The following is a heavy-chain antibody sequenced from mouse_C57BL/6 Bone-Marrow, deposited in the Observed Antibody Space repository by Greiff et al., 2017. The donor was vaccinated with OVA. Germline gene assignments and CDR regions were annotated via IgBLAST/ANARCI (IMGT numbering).Heavy chain of an antibody. Sequence: EVMLVESGGGLVKPGGSLKLSCAASGFTFSDYGMHWVRQAPEKGLEWVAYISSGSSTLYYADTVKGRFTISRDNAKNTLFLQMTSLRSEDTAMYYCARIYYDYAMDYWGQGTSVTVSS. CDR2: ISSGSSTL. D-gene: IGHD2-4*01. J-gene: IGHJ4*01. CDR3: ARIYYDYAMDY. CDR1: GFTFSDYG. V-gene: IGHV5-17*01.